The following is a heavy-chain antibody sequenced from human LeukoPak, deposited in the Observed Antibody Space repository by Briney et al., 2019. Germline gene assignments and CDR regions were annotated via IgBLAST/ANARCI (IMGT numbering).Heavy chain of an antibody. V-gene: IGHV3-23*01. Sequence: GGSLRLSCAASGFTFSSYAMSWVRQPPGRGREWVSAISGSGGSTYYTDSAKGRFTISRDNSKNTLYLQMNSLRAEDTAVYYCAKDQLTTEYYYGMDVWGQGTTVTVSS. CDR2: ISGSGGST. CDR3: AKDQLTTEYYYGMDV. CDR1: GFTFSSYA. J-gene: IGHJ6*02. D-gene: IGHD3-3*01.